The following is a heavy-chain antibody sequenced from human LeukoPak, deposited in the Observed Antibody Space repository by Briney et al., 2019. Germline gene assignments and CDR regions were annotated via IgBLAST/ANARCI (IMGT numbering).Heavy chain of an antibody. CDR2: IYTSGST. J-gene: IGHJ4*02. CDR1: GGSISSGSYY. V-gene: IGHV4-61*02. Sequence: SETLSLTCTVSGGSISSGSYYWSWIRQPAGKGLEWIGRIYTSGSTNYNPSLKSRVTISVDTSKNQFSLKLSSVTAADTAVYYCARDPHYYDSSGYYPYFDYWGQGTLVTVSS. CDR3: ARDPHYYDSSGYYPYFDY. D-gene: IGHD3-22*01.